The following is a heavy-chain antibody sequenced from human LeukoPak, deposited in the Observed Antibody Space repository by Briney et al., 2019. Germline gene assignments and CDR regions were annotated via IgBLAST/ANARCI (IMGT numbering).Heavy chain of an antibody. Sequence: ASVKVSCKASGYTFTDYYMHWVRQAPGQGLEWMGWINPNSGGTSSTQNFQGRVTMTRDTSISTAYMELSRLRSDDTAVYYCAREMFIVGTTNGDDYWGQGTLVTVSS. V-gene: IGHV1-2*02. J-gene: IGHJ4*02. CDR1: GYTFTDYY. D-gene: IGHD1-26*01. CDR2: INPNSGGT. CDR3: AREMFIVGTTNGDDY.